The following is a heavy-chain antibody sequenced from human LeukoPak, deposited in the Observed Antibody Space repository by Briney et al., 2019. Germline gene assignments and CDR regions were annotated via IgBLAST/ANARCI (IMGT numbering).Heavy chain of an antibody. V-gene: IGHV3-30-3*01. J-gene: IGHJ6*02. CDR1: GFTFSSYA. CDR3: ARVSGSYYGYYYYGMDV. D-gene: IGHD1-26*01. CDR2: ISYDGSNK. Sequence: GGSLRLPCAASGFTFSSYAMSWVRQAPGKGLEWVAVISYDGSNKYYADSVKGRFTISRDNSKNTLYLQMNSLRAEDTAVYYCARVSGSYYGYYYYGMDVWGQGTTVTVSS.